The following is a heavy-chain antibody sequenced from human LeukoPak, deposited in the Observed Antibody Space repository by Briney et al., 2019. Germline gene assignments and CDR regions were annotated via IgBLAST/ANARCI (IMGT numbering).Heavy chain of an antibody. V-gene: IGHV4-34*01. CDR1: GGSFSGYC. Sequence: SETLSLTCAVYGGSFSGYCWSWIRQPPGKGLEWIGEINHSGSTNYNPSLKSRVTISVDTSKNQFSLKLSSVTAADTAVYYCARVDYGNYYYMDVWGKGTTVTVSS. CDR3: ARVDYGNYYYMDV. D-gene: IGHD4/OR15-4a*01. CDR2: INHSGST. J-gene: IGHJ6*03.